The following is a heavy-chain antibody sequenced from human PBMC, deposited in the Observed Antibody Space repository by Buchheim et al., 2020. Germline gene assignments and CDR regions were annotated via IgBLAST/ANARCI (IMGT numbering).Heavy chain of an antibody. J-gene: IGHJ4*02. CDR1: GFTFSTYT. V-gene: IGHV3-23*04. Sequence: EVQLVESGGDLIQPGGSLRLSCAASGFTFSTYTMSWVRQAPGKGLEWVSPISGSGGSTYHADSVKGRCTISRDNSKNTVYLQMNSLRAEDTAVYYCAKDQPDYGDYEEGYWGQGTL. CDR2: ISGSGGST. D-gene: IGHD4-17*01. CDR3: AKDQPDYGDYEEGY.